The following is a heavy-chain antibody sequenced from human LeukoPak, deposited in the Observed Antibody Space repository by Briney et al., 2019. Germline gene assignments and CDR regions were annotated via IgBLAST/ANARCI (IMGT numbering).Heavy chain of an antibody. Sequence: PGGSLRLSCAASGFTFSSYGMHWVRQAPGKGLEWVAVISYDGSNKYYADSVKGRFTISRDNSKNTLYLQMNSLRAEDTAVYYCATLNGPLFEYWGQGTLVTVSS. V-gene: IGHV3-30*03. CDR1: GFTFSSYG. D-gene: IGHD2-8*01. J-gene: IGHJ4*02. CDR3: ATLNGPLFEY. CDR2: ISYDGSNK.